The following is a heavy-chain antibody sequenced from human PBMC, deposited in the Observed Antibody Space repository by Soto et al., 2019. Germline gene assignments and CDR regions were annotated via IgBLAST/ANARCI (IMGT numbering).Heavy chain of an antibody. CDR2: INSDGSST. Sequence: PGGSLRLSCAASGFTFSSYWMHWVRQAPGKGLVWVSRINSDGSSTSYADSVKGRFTISRDNAKNTLYLQMNSLRAEDTAVYYCVKDGSSGWPYYYGMDVWGQGTTVTVSS. CDR3: VKDGSSGWPYYYGMDV. CDR1: GFTFSSYW. D-gene: IGHD6-19*01. V-gene: IGHV3-74*01. J-gene: IGHJ6*02.